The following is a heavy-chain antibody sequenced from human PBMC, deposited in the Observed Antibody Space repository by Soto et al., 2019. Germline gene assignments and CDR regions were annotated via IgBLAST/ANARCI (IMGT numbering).Heavy chain of an antibody. Sequence: QVQLQESGPGLVKPSETLSLTCTVSGGSISSYYWSWIRQPPGKGLEWIGYIYYSGSTNYNPSLKSRVTMSVDTSKTQFSLKLSSVTAADTAVYYCARHRGSGWIFDYWGQGTLVTVSS. J-gene: IGHJ4*02. CDR2: IYYSGST. CDR1: GGSISSYY. D-gene: IGHD6-19*01. V-gene: IGHV4-59*08. CDR3: ARHRGSGWIFDY.